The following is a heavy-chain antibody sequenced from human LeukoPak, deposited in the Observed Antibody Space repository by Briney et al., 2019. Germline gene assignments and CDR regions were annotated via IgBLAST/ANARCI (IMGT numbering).Heavy chain of an antibody. D-gene: IGHD1-26*01. CDR2: ISYDGSNK. Sequence: PGGSLRLSCAASGFTFRSYAMHWVRQAPGKGLEWVAVISYDGSNKYYADSVKGRFTISRDNSKNTLYLQMNSLRAEDTAVYYCASDAGVGATSPAPYYYYGMDVWGQGTTVTVSS. CDR1: GFTFRSYA. J-gene: IGHJ6*02. V-gene: IGHV3-30*04. CDR3: ASDAGVGATSPAPYYYYGMDV.